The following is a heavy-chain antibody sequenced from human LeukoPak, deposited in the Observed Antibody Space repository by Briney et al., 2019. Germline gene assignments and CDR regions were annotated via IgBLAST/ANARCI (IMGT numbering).Heavy chain of an antibody. CDR2: IYYSGST. CDR3: ARARVVTATPHFDY. CDR1: GGSISSYY. Sequence: SETLSLTCTVSGGSISSYYWGWIRQPPGKGLEWIGYIYYSGSTYYNPSLKSRVTISVDTSKNQFSLKLSSVTAADTAVYYCARARVVTATPHFDYWGQGTLVTVSS. J-gene: IGHJ4*02. V-gene: IGHV4-59*08. D-gene: IGHD2-21*02.